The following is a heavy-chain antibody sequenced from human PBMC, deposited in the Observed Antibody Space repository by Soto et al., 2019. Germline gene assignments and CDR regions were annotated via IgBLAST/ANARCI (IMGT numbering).Heavy chain of an antibody. CDR3: ATRSVVVTHAEYFQH. J-gene: IGHJ1*01. CDR2: IYHSGST. V-gene: IGHV4-4*02. CDR1: GGSISSSNW. D-gene: IGHD2-21*02. Sequence: SETLSLTCAVSGGSISSSNWWSWVRQPPGKGLEWIGEIYHSGSTNYNPSLKSRVTISVDKSKNQFSLKLSSVTAADTAVYYCATRSVVVTHAEYFQHWGQGTLVTVSS.